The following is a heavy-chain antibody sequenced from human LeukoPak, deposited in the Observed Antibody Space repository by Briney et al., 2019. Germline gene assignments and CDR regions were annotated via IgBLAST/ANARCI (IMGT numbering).Heavy chain of an antibody. CDR2: IDYSGYT. Sequence: SETLSLTCTVSGGSISSYYWSCIRQPPGKGLEWIGYIDYSGYTNYNPSPKSRVTISVDTSKNQFSLKLTSVTAADTAVYFCARGGYYGSGNDFRFDPWGQGTLVTVSS. J-gene: IGHJ5*02. V-gene: IGHV4-59*13. CDR3: ARGGYYGSGNDFRFDP. CDR1: GGSISSYY. D-gene: IGHD3-10*01.